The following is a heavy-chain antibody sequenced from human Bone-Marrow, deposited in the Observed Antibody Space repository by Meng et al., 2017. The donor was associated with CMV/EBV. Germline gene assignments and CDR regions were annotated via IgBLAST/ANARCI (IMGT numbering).Heavy chain of an antibody. J-gene: IGHJ4*02. CDR1: GGSVSSGCYD. D-gene: IGHD2-15*01. Sequence: SETLSLTCTVSGGSVSSGCYDWSWIRQPPGKGLEWIGYIYYSGSTNYNPSLKSRVPMSVATSKTQFYLNLSAVTAADSAVYYSARDGGYYYFDDWGQGALVTVSS. CDR3: ARDGGYYYFDD. V-gene: IGHV4-61*01. CDR2: IYYSGST.